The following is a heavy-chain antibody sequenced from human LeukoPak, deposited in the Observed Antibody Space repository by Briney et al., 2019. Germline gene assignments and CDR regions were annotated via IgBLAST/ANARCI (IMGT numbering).Heavy chain of an antibody. V-gene: IGHV4-34*01. CDR1: SGSFSGYY. J-gene: IGHJ6*02. D-gene: IGHD6-19*01. CDR3: ARDGAVTYYYYYGMDV. Sequence: SETLSLTCAVYSGSFSGYYWSWIRQPPGKGLEWIGEINHSGSTNYNPSLKSRVTISVDTSKNQFSLKLSSVTAADTAVYYCARDGAVTYYYYYGMDVWGQGTTVTVSS. CDR2: INHSGST.